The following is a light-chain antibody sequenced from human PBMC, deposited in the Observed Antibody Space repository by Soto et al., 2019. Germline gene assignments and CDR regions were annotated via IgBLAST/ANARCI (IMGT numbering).Light chain of an antibody. J-gene: IGLJ2*01. CDR3: SSYTSSSTLV. V-gene: IGLV2-14*01. Sequence: QSALTQPASVSGSPGQSITISCTGTSGDVGYDNFVSWYQQLPGKAPKLMIYEVSNRFSGVSNRFSGSKSGNTASLTISALQAEDEADYFCSSYTSSSTLVFGGGTKLTVL. CDR1: SGDVGYDNF. CDR2: EVS.